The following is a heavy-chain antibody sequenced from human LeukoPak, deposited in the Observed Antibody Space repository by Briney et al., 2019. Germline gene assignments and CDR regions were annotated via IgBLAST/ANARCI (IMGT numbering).Heavy chain of an antibody. CDR2: IKQDGSEK. CDR1: GFTVSSYW. Sequence: QAGGSLRLSCAASGFTVSSYWMQWVRQAPGKGLEWVANIKQDGSEKYYADSVKGRFIISRDNAKNALYLQMSSLRAEDTAIYYCARRYFDYWGQGTLVTVSS. V-gene: IGHV3-7*03. J-gene: IGHJ4*02. CDR3: ARRYFDY.